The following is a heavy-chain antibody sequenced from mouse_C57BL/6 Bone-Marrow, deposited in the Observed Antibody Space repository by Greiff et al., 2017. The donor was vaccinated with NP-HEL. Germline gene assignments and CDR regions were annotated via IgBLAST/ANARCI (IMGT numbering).Heavy chain of an antibody. J-gene: IGHJ4*01. D-gene: IGHD4-1*01. CDR3: ARWNWDVAMEY. Sequence: QVHVKQSGAELARPGASVKLSCKASGYTFTSYGISWVKQRTGQGLEWIGEIYPRSGNTYYNEKFKGKATLTADKSSSTAYMELRSLTSEDAAVYFCARWNWDVAMEYWGQGTSVTVSS. CDR2: IYPRSGNT. V-gene: IGHV1-81*01. CDR1: GYTFTSYG.